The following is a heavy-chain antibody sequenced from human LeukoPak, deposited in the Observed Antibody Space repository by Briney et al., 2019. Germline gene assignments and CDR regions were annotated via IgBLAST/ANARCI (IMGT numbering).Heavy chain of an antibody. CDR1: GYTFTSYG. D-gene: IGHD3-22*01. CDR3: ARVIFGDYYYDSGGYPDY. Sequence: ASVKVSCKASGYTFTSYGISWVRQAPGQGLEWMGWISAYNGNTNYAQKLQGRVTMTTDTSTSTAYMELRSLRSDDTAVYYCARVIFGDYYYDSGGYPDYWGQGTLVTVSS. J-gene: IGHJ4*02. V-gene: IGHV1-18*01. CDR2: ISAYNGNT.